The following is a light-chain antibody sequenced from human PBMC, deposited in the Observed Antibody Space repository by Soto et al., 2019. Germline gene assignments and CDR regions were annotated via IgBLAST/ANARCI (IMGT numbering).Light chain of an antibody. V-gene: IGLV2-14*01. CDR1: SSDVGAYKY. CDR3: SSYSRNTLFV. Sequence: QSALTQPASVYGSPGQSITISCAGTSSDVGAYKYVSWYQQHPGKAPKLLIYEATNRPSGVSDRFSASKSDNTASLTISGLQAEDEADYYCSSYSRNTLFVFGTGTKLTVL. CDR2: EAT. J-gene: IGLJ1*01.